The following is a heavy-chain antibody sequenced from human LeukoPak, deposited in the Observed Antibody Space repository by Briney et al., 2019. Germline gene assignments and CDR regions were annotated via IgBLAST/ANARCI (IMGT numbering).Heavy chain of an antibody. CDR1: GGSFSGYY. CDR3: ACRRNNWNNRGGHDY. V-gene: IGHV4-34*01. D-gene: IGHD1/OR15-1a*01. Sequence: SETLSLTCAVYGGSFSGYYWSWIRQPPGKGLEWIGEINHSGSTNYNPSLKSRVTISVDTSKNQFSLRLSSVTAADTAVYYCACRRNNWNNRGGHDYWGQGTLVTVSS. J-gene: IGHJ4*02. CDR2: INHSGST.